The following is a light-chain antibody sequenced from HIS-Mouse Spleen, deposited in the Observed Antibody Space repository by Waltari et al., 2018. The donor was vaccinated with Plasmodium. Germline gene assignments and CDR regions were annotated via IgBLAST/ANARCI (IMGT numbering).Light chain of an antibody. V-gene: IGLV5-37*01. CDR3: MIWPSNASGV. CDR2: YYSDSDK. Sequence: QPVLTQPPSSSASPGESARLTCTLPSAINVGSYNIYWYPKTPGSPPRYLLYYYSDSDKGQGSGVPSRFSGSKDASANTGILLISGLQSEDEADYYCMIWPSNASGVFGGGTKLTVL. CDR1: SAINVGSYN. J-gene: IGLJ3*02.